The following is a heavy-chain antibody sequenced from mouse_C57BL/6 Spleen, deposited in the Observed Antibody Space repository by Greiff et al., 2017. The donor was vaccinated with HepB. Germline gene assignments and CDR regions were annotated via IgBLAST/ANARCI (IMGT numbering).Heavy chain of an antibody. V-gene: IGHV3-6*01. D-gene: IGHD1-1*02. J-gene: IGHJ3*01. CDR3: ARFGGAWFAY. CDR2: ISDDGSN. CDR1: GYSITSGYY. Sequence: EVQRVESGPGLVKPSQSLSLTCSVTGYSITSGYYWNWIRQFPGNKLEWMGYISDDGSNNYNPSLKNRISITRDTSKNQFFLKLNSVTTEDTATYYCARFGGAWFAYWGQGTLVTVSA.